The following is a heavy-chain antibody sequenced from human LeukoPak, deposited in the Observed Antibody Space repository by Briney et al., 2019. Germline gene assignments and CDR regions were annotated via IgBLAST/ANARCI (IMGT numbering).Heavy chain of an antibody. J-gene: IGHJ5*02. Sequence: PGGSLRLSCAASGFTFSSYWMHWVHQAPGKGLVWVSRINSDGSSTSYADSVKGRFTISRDNAKNTLCLQMNSLRAEDTAVYYCARDSGSYRGENWFDPWGQGTLVTVSS. V-gene: IGHV3-74*01. CDR2: INSDGSST. CDR3: ARDSGSYRGENWFDP. CDR1: GFTFSSYW. D-gene: IGHD1-26*01.